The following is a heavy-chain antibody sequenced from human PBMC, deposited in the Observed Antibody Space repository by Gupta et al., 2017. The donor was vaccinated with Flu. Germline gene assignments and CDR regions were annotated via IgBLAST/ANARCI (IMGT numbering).Heavy chain of an antibody. CDR1: GGSLSSYY. D-gene: IGHD2-2*02. V-gene: IGHV4-59*01. CDR3: ARADCSSTSCYRGYFQH. Sequence: QVQLQESGPGLVKPSETLSLTCTVSGGSLSSYYWSWIRQPPGKGLEWIGYIYFTGSTTYNPSLKSRVTISVDTSKNQFSLKLSSVTAADTAVYYCARADCSSTSCYRGYFQHWGQGTLVTVSS. J-gene: IGHJ1*01. CDR2: IYFTGST.